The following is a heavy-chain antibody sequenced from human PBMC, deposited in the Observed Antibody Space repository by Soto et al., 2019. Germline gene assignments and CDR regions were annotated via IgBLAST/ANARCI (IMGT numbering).Heavy chain of an antibody. CDR1: GYFFTSYY. V-gene: IGHV1-46*03. D-gene: IGHD6-19*01. CDR3: ARPIAVAATGPGAFDI. J-gene: IGHJ3*02. CDR2: INPSGGST. Sequence: ASVKVSCKASGYFFTSYYVHWVRQAPGQGLEWMGIINPSGGSTNYAQKFQGRVTMTRDTSTSTVYMELSSLRSEDTAVYYCARPIAVAATGPGAFDIWGQGTMVTVSS.